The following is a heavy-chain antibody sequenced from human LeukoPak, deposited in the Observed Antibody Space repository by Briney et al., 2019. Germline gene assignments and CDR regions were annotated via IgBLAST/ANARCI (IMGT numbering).Heavy chain of an antibody. CDR1: GFTFSSYG. J-gene: IGHJ4*02. V-gene: IGHV3-66*01. Sequence: GGSLRLSCAASGFTFSSYGMHWVRQAPGKGLEWVSVIYSGGSTYYADSVKGRSTISRDNSKNTLYLQMNSLRAEDTAVYYCARDRGYHHDYWGQGTLVTVSS. D-gene: IGHD3-22*01. CDR2: IYSGGST. CDR3: ARDRGYHHDY.